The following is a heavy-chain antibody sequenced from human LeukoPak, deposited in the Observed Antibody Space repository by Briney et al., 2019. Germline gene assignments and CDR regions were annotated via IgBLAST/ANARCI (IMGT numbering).Heavy chain of an antibody. V-gene: IGHV7-4-1*02. CDR1: GYTFTSYA. Sequence: ASVKVSCKASGYTFTSYAMNWVRQAPGQGLEWMGWINTNTGNPTYAQGFTGRFVFSLDTSVSTAYLQISSLKAEDTAVYYCARDSLLEMATPFDYWGQGTPLTVSS. CDR3: ARDSLLEMATPFDY. J-gene: IGHJ4*02. CDR2: INTNTGNP. D-gene: IGHD5-24*01.